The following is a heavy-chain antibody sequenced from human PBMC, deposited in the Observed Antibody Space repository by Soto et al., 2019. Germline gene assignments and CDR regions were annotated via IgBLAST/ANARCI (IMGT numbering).Heavy chain of an antibody. CDR1: GFTFSSYG. Sequence: PGGSLRLSCAASGFTFSSYGMHWVRQAPGKGLEWVAVIWYDGSNKYYADSVKGRFTISRDNSKNTLYLQMNSLRAEDTAVYYCARDHLATGFLGYFDYWGQGTLVTVSS. CDR3: ARDHLATGFLGYFDY. CDR2: IWYDGSNK. V-gene: IGHV3-33*01. J-gene: IGHJ4*02. D-gene: IGHD6-13*01.